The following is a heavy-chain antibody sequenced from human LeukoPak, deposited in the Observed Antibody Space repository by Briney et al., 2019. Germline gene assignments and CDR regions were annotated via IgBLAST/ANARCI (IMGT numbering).Heavy chain of an antibody. D-gene: IGHD2-21*01. CDR2: IYYSGST. J-gene: IGHJ4*02. CDR3: ARHLNNCGDDCYIFDY. CDR1: GGSISSGSYY. V-gene: IGHV4-61*01. Sequence: SETLSLTCTVSGGSISSGSYYWSWIRQPPGKGLEWMGYIYYSGSTNYNPSLKSRVTISVDTSKNQFSLRVSSVTAADTAVYYCARHLNNCGDDCYIFDYWGQGTLVTVSS.